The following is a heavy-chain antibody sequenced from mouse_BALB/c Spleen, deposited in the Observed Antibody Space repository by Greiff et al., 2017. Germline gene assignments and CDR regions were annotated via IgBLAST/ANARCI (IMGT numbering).Heavy chain of an antibody. CDR2: IYPGDGDT. Sequence: VQVVESGAELARPGASVKLSCKASGYTFTSYWMQWVKQRPGQGLEWIGAIYPGDGDTRYTQKFKGKATLTADKSSSTAYMQLSSLASEDSAVYYCARNDWAFAYWGQGTLVTVSA. V-gene: IGHV1-87*01. CDR3: ARNDWAFAY. J-gene: IGHJ3*01. D-gene: IGHD4-1*01. CDR1: GYTFTSYW.